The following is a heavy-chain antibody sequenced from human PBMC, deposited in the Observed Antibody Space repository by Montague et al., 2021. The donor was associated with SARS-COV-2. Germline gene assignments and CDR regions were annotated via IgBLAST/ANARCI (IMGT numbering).Heavy chain of an antibody. CDR3: TRGIDYYKSGY. CDR1: DGSVISTYPR. CDR2: HFHITTA. J-gene: IGHJ4*02. Sequence: SETLSLTCTVSDGSVISTYPRWRWVRPPPGRVLEWIGGYHFHITTADYTASLRSPVTIAVDTSKNQFSLKLTSVTAADTAVYYCTRGIDYYKSGYWGQGTLVTVSS. D-gene: IGHD3-10*01. V-gene: IGHV4-61*01.